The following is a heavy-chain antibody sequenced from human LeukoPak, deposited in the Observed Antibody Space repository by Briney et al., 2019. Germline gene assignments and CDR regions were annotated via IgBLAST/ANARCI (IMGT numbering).Heavy chain of an antibody. Sequence: GGSLRLSCAASGFTFANAWMSWVRQAPGKGLECVGRIKSKTDGDTTDYAAPVKGRFTITTENSKNMLYRQMNSLKTDDTSWEYCTADLPPPRGYDYPFEYWGQGSLVTVPS. V-gene: IGHV3-15*01. CDR3: TADLPPPRGYDYPFEY. CDR1: GFTFANAW. D-gene: IGHD5-12*01. CDR2: IKSKTDGDTT. J-gene: IGHJ4*02.